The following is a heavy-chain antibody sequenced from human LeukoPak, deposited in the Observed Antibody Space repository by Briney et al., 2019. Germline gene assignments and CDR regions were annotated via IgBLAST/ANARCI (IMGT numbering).Heavy chain of an antibody. CDR1: GYTFTDYY. J-gene: IGHJ6*02. V-gene: IGHV1-2*02. CDR2: INPNSGGT. Sequence: ASVKVSCKASGYTFTDYYIHWMRQAPGQGLEWMGWINPNSGGTNYAQKLQGRVTMATDTSTSTAYMELRSLRSDDTAVYYCARLLYSSGWYVVGYYYYGMDVWGQGTTVTVSS. CDR3: ARLLYSSGWYVVGYYYYGMDV. D-gene: IGHD6-19*01.